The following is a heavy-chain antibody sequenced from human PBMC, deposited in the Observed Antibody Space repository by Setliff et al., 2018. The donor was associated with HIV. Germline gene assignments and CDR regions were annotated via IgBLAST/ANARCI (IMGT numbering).Heavy chain of an antibody. CDR2: IIPLFGTT. CDR1: GGTVTTYP. CDR3: ARGRVAAVWAA. J-gene: IGHJ5*02. Sequence: ASVKVSCKASGGTVTTYPINWVRRAPGQGLEWMGGIIPLFGTTTYAQKFQGRVTITADQSTSTAYMELSSLRSEDTAMYYCARGRVAAVWAAWGQGTLVTVSS. D-gene: IGHD6-13*01. V-gene: IGHV1-69*13.